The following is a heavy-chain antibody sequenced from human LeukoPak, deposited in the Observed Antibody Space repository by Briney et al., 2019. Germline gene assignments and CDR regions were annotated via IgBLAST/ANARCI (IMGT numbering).Heavy chain of an antibody. CDR2: INHSGST. D-gene: IGHD2-21*01. CDR3: ARGAIPGQFQH. Sequence: SETLSLTCAVYGGSFSGYQWSWIRQPPGKGLEWIGEINHSGSTNYNPSLKSRVTILVDTSKNQFSLDLNSVTAADTAVYYCARGAIPGQFQHWGQGTLVTVSS. J-gene: IGHJ1*01. V-gene: IGHV4-34*01. CDR1: GGSFSGYQ.